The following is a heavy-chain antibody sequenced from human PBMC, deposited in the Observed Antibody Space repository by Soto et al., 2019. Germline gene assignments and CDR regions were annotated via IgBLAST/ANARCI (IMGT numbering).Heavy chain of an antibody. CDR2: ISYDGSNK. CDR3: AKDRDKWPQNGMDV. CDR1: GFTFSSYG. Sequence: GALRLSCAASGFTFSSYGMHWVRQAPGKGLEWVAVISYDGSNKYYADSVKGRFTISRDNSKNTLYLQMNSLRAEDTAVYYCAKDRDKWPQNGMDVWGQGTTVTVSS. V-gene: IGHV3-30*18. J-gene: IGHJ6*02. D-gene: IGHD5-12*01.